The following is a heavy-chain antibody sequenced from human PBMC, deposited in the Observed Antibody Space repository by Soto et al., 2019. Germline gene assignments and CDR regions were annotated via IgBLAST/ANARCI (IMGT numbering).Heavy chain of an antibody. CDR1: GFAFYYYN. CDR2: ISGSGIDI. V-gene: IGHV3-21*01. Sequence: PGLSLRLSCAASGFAFYYYNMNWVLQAPGRGLEWVSSISGSGIDIHFTDSVKGRFTISRDNAKTSLYLQMDSLRPEDTAIYYCEREGVTNYTDYYFDLWGHGALVTVSS. D-gene: IGHD4-4*01. CDR3: EREGVTNYTDYYFDL. J-gene: IGHJ4*01.